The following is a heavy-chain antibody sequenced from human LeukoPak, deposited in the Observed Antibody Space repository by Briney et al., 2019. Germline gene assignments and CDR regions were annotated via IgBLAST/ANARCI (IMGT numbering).Heavy chain of an antibody. CDR2: IIPIFGTA. D-gene: IGHD3-22*01. V-gene: IGHV1-69*01. CDR3: ARVSTMIVVASDAFDI. J-gene: IGHJ3*02. CDR1: GGTFSSYA. Sequence: SVKVSCKASGGTFSSYAISWVRQAPGQGLEWMGGIIPIFGTANYAQKFQGRVTITADESTSTAYMELSSLRSEDTAVYYCARVSTMIVVASDAFDIWGQGTMVTVSS.